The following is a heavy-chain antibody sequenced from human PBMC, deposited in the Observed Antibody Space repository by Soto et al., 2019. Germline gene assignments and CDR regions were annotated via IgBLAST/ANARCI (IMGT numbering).Heavy chain of an antibody. CDR2: IYYSGIT. J-gene: IGHJ5*02. CDR1: GHSISSSNYY. V-gene: IGHV4-39*07. Sequence: SETLSLTCTVSGHSISSSNYYWGWIRQPPGKGLEWIGSIYYSGITNDNPSLKSRVTMSVDTSKNQFSLKLSSVTAADTAVYYCARELFGRSVWFDPWGQGTLVTVSS. D-gene: IGHD3-10*01. CDR3: ARELFGRSVWFDP.